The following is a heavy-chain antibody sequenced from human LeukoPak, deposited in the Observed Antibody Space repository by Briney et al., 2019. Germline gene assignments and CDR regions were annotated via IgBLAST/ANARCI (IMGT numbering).Heavy chain of an antibody. CDR2: INSDGSDI. Sequence: PGGSLRLSCAASGFTFSRYWMHWVRQAPGKGLVWVSRINSDGSDISYADSVKGRLTISRDNAKNTVYLQMNSLRAEDTAVYYCARGSLGDGSLLIDYWGQGTLVTVSS. V-gene: IGHV3-74*01. CDR1: GFTFSRYW. CDR3: ARGSLGDGSLLIDY. D-gene: IGHD1-26*01. J-gene: IGHJ4*02.